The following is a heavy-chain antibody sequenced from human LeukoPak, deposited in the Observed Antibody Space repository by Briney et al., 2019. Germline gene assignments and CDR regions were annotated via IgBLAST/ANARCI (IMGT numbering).Heavy chain of an antibody. Sequence: PEGSLRLSCAASGFTFSSYSMNWVRQAPGKGLERVSYISSSSSTIYYADSVKGRFTISRDNAKNSLYLQMNSLRAEDTAVYYCAREVNYYYYYYMDVWGKGTTVTVSS. CDR2: ISSSSSTI. V-gene: IGHV3-48*01. D-gene: IGHD3-22*01. J-gene: IGHJ6*03. CDR3: AREVNYYYYYYMDV. CDR1: GFTFSSYS.